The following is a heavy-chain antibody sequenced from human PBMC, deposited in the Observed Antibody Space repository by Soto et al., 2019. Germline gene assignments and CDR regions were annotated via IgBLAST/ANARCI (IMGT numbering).Heavy chain of an antibody. V-gene: IGHV1-69*02. CDR1: GDTFGTYT. CDR3: ARDTTY. J-gene: IGHJ4*02. CDR2: IIPYLDIT. Sequence: QVQLVQSGAEEKKPGSAVKVSCKASGDTFGTYTISWVRQAPGQGLEWMGRIIPYLDITDYAQKFQGRFTIAADKSTTTAYMELTSLRSEDTAVYFCARDTTYWGQGTLVTVSS. D-gene: IGHD5-18*01.